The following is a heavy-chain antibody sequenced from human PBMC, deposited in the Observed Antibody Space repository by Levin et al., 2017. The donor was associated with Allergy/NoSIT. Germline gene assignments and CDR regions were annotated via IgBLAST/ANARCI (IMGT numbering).Heavy chain of an antibody. CDR1: GGSFSGYY. Sequence: SQTLSLTRAVYGGSFSGYYWSWIRQPPGKGLEWIGEINHSGSTNYNPSLKSRVTISVDTSKNQFSLKLSSVTAADTAVYYCARGRQWLVKGWFDPWGQGTLVTVSS. CDR3: ARGRQWLVKGWFDP. D-gene: IGHD6-19*01. CDR2: INHSGST. V-gene: IGHV4-34*01. J-gene: IGHJ5*02.